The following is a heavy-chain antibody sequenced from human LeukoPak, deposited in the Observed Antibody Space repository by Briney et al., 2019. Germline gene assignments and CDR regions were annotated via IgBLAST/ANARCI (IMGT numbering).Heavy chain of an antibody. CDR1: GYSFTSYG. J-gene: IGHJ6*02. D-gene: IGHD3-10*01. Sequence: ASVKVSCKASGYSFTSYGISWVRQAPGQGLEWMGWISGYNGNTNYAQRLQGRVTMTTDTSTNTAYMELRSLRSDDTAVYYCARGPMVPLMDVWGQGTTVTVSS. V-gene: IGHV1-18*01. CDR2: ISGYNGNT. CDR3: ARGPMVPLMDV.